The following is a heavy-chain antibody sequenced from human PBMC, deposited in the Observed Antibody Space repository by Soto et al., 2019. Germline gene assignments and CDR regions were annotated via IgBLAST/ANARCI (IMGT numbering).Heavy chain of an antibody. CDR2: ISYDGSNK. CDR3: AKVVDTAMVPPDYFDY. Sequence: QVQLVESGGGVVQPGRSLRLSCAASGFTFSSYGMHRVRQAPGKGLEWVAVISYDGSNKYYADSVKGRFTISRDNSKNTLYLQMNNLRAEDTAVYYCAKVVDTAMVPPDYFDYWGQGTLVTVSS. CDR1: GFTFSSYG. J-gene: IGHJ4*02. D-gene: IGHD5-18*01. V-gene: IGHV3-30*18.